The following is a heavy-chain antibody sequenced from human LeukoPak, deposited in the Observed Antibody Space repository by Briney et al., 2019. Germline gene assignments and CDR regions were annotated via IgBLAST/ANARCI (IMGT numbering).Heavy chain of an antibody. CDR1: GHTFTSYD. CDR2: MNPNSGNT. J-gene: IGHJ6*03. CDR3: ARKGLLSRNYYYYMHV. V-gene: IGHV1-8*01. D-gene: IGHD1-14*01. Sequence: ASVKVSCKASGHTFTSYDINLVRQATGQGLEWMGWMNPNSGNTGYAQKFQGRVTMTRNTSISTAYMELSSLRSEDTAVYYCARKGLLSRNYYYYMHVWGKGTTVTVSS.